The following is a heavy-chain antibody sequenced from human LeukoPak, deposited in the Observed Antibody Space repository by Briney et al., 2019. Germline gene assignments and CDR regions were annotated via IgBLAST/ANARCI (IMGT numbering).Heavy chain of an antibody. CDR3: ARATAGTTLFEGIDY. Sequence: WGSLRLSCAASGFTFSSYAMHWVRQAPGKGLEYVSAISSNGGSTYYANSVKGRFTISRDNSKNTLYLQMGSLRAEDMAVYYCARATAGTTLFEGIDYWGQGTLVTVSS. CDR1: GFTFSSYA. V-gene: IGHV3-64*01. CDR2: ISSNGGST. D-gene: IGHD1-1*01. J-gene: IGHJ4*02.